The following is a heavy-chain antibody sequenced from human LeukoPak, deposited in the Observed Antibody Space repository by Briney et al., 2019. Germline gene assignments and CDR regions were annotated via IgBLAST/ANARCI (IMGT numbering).Heavy chain of an antibody. D-gene: IGHD6-19*01. V-gene: IGHV3-30*18. J-gene: IGHJ4*02. CDR2: ISNDGSRK. CDR1: GFTFSRHG. Sequence: GGSLRLSCAPSGFTFSRHGMHWVRQAPGKGLEWVAIISNDGSRKYYAHSVEGRFTISRDNSKNTLYLQMNSLRAEDTAVYYCAKVAQWLVRDYFDYWGQGTLVTVSS. CDR3: AKVAQWLVRDYFDY.